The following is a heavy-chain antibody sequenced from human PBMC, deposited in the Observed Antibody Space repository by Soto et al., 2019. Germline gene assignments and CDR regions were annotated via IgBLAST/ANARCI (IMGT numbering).Heavy chain of an antibody. J-gene: IGHJ5*02. CDR2: IYTSGST. D-gene: IGHD2-8*01. V-gene: IGHV4-4*07. Sequence: QVQLQESGPGLVKPSETLSLTCTVSGGSISSYYWSWIRQPAGKGLEWIGRIYTSGSTNYNPSLKSRVTMSVDTSKNQFSLKLSSVTAADTAVYYCARDRSPIVLMVYAEGNWFDPWGQGTLVTVSS. CDR3: ARDRSPIVLMVYAEGNWFDP. CDR1: GGSISSYY.